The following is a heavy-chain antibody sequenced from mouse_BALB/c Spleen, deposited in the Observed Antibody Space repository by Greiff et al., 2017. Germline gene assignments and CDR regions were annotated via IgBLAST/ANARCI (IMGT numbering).Heavy chain of an antibody. J-gene: IGHJ4*01. Sequence: LQQPGSELVRPGASVKLSCKASGYTFTSYWMHWVKQRPGQGLEWIGNIYPGSGSTNYDEKFKSKATLTVDTSSSTAYMQLSSLTSEDSAVYYCTRCYGNLQRYYAMDYWGQGTSVTVSS. V-gene: IGHV1S22*01. D-gene: IGHD2-1*01. CDR3: TRCYGNLQRYYAMDY. CDR2: IYPGSGST. CDR1: GYTFTSYW.